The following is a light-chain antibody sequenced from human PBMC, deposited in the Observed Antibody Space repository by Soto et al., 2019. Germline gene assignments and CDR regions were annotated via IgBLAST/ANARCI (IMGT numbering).Light chain of an antibody. CDR2: DAS. CDR1: QSVSRY. Sequence: IVLTQSPATLSLSPGERAPLSCRASQSVSRYLAWYQQKPGQAPRLLIYDASNRATGIPARFSGSGSGTDFTLSISRLEPEDFAVYYCQHYGSSSWTFGQGTKVDIK. J-gene: IGKJ1*01. CDR3: QHYGSSSWT. V-gene: IGKV3-11*01.